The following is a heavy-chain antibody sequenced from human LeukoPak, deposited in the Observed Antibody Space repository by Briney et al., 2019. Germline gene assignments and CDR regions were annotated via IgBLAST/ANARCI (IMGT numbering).Heavy chain of an antibody. J-gene: IGHJ5*02. V-gene: IGHV1-2*02. CDR3: ARERITGTNWFDP. CDR1: GYTFTSYY. CDR2: INPNSGGT. Sequence: ASVKVSCKASGYTFTSYYMHWVRQAPGQGLEWMGWINPNSGGTNYAQTFQGRVTMTRDTSISTAYMELSRLRSDDTAVYYCARERITGTNWFDPWGQGTLVTVSS. D-gene: IGHD1/OR15-1a*01.